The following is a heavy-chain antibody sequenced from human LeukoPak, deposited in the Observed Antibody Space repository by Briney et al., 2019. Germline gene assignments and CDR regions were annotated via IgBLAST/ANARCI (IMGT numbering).Heavy chain of an antibody. J-gene: IGHJ4*02. CDR3: ARGYLIDY. V-gene: IGHV3-66*01. D-gene: IGHD1-26*01. CDR2: VYSGDRT. Sequence: GGSLRLSCAASGFTVNSNYMSWVRQAPGKGLEWVSVVYSGDRTYYADSVKGRFTISREDSTNTLYLLMNSLRAEDTAVYYCARGYLIDYWGQGTLVTVSS. CDR1: GFTVNSNY.